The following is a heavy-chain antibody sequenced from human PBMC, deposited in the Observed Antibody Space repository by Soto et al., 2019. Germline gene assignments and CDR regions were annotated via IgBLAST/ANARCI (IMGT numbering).Heavy chain of an antibody. CDR3: AKNPGYYYDSTGYHFDY. Sequence: PGGSLRLSCAASGFTFSNYAMSWVRQAPGKGLEWVSAISYGGGTKYYADSVKGRFTIPRDNSKNTLYLQMNSLRAEDTAVYYCAKNPGYYYDSTGYHFDYWGQGTLVTVSS. CDR1: GFTFSNYA. V-gene: IGHV3-23*01. J-gene: IGHJ4*02. CDR2: ISYGGGTK. D-gene: IGHD3-22*01.